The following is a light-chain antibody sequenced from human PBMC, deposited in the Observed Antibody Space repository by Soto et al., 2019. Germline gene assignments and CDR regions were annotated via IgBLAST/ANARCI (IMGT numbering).Light chain of an antibody. Sequence: DIQLTQSPSFLSASVGDRVTITCRASQDTSSYFAWYQQKPGKAPNLLICAASTLQSGVPSRFSGTGSGTEFTLRFSRVQTEDFATYYCQQLSSYPLTFGGGTKVEIK. J-gene: IGKJ4*01. V-gene: IGKV1-9*01. CDR1: QDTSSY. CDR2: AAS. CDR3: QQLSSYPLT.